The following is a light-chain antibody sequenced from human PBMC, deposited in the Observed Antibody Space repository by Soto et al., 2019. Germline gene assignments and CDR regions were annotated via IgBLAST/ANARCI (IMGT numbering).Light chain of an antibody. V-gene: IGKV3-20*01. CDR3: QQYDNSPGYT. J-gene: IGKJ2*01. CDR2: ATS. Sequence: EIVLPQSPGTLSLPPGERATLSCRASQSVSSRDLAWYQQKPGQAPRLLIYATSSRATGIPDRFSGSGSGTDFTLTISRLEPEDFAVYYCQQYDNSPGYTFGQGTKLEIK. CDR1: QSVSSRD.